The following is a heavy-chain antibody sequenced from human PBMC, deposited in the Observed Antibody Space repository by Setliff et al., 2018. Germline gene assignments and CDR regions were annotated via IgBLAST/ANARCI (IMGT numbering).Heavy chain of an antibody. D-gene: IGHD3-10*01. Sequence: VASVKVSCKVSGNTLTHLSIHWVRQAPGEGLEWIGGFDPEEGERIYAPRLQGRVTMTEDTSSDTAYMGLSSLRPEDTAVYYCAIDSVVRGFINGDSFDYWGQGALVTVSS. CDR1: GNTLTHLS. CDR2: FDPEEGER. V-gene: IGHV1-24*01. J-gene: IGHJ4*02. CDR3: AIDSVVRGFINGDSFDY.